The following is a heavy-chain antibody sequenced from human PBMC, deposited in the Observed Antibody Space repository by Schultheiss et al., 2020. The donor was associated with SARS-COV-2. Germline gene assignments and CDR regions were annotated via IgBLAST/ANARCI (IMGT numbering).Heavy chain of an antibody. D-gene: IGHD3-9*01. Sequence: GGSLRLSCAASGFTFSSYWMSWVRQAPGKGLEWVANIKQDGSEKYYVDSVKGRFTISRDNAKNSLYLQMNSLRAEDTAVYYCARDTKITIFYPAPHYGMDVWGQGTTVTVSS. CDR3: ARDTKITIFYPAPHYGMDV. CDR1: GFTFSSYW. J-gene: IGHJ6*02. V-gene: IGHV3-7*01. CDR2: IKQDGSEK.